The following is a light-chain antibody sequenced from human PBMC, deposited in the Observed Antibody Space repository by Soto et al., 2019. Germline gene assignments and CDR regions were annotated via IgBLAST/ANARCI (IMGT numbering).Light chain of an antibody. V-gene: IGLV2-14*03. CDR3: TSYITAGTYV. J-gene: IGLJ1*01. Sequence: QSALTQPASVSGSPGQSITISCTGTSSDVGSYNYVSWYQQHPGKAPKLMIYDVSNRPSGVSDRFSGSKSSNTASLTISGLQAEDEADYYCTSYITAGTYVFGTGTKVTVL. CDR1: SSDVGSYNY. CDR2: DVS.